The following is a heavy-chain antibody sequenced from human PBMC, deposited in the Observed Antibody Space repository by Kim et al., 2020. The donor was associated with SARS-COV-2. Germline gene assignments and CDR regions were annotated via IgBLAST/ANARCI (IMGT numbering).Heavy chain of an antibody. CDR3: ARLWAGSSDY. J-gene: IGHJ4*02. CDR2: T. Sequence: THSTPSLRRRVTISVDTAKTQFALKLSSVTAADTAVYYCARLWAGSSDYWGQGTLVTVSS. V-gene: IGHV4-39*01. D-gene: IGHD1-26*01.